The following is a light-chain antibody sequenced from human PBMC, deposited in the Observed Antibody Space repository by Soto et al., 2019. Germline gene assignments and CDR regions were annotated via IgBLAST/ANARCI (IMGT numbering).Light chain of an antibody. CDR1: QSISSY. CDR3: QQSYSTLA. V-gene: IGKV1-39*01. CDR2: AAS. Sequence: DIQMTQSPSSLSASVGDRVTITCRASQSISSYLNWYQQKPGKDPNFLIYAASNLQSGVPSRFSGSGSGTEFTLTISSLQPEDFATYYCQQSYSTLAFGPGTKVDIK. J-gene: IGKJ3*01.